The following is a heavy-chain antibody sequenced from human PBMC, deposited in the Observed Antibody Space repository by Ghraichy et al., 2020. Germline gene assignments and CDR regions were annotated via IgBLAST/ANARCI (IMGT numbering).Heavy chain of an antibody. Sequence: ETQSLTCAASGFTFSGYAMSWVRQAPGKGLEWVSTITWNSASTRYADSVKGRSTISRDNYKNAVYLQVTSLREDDTAVYFCAKTGDSGWFYDYWGRGTLVTVSS. J-gene: IGHJ4*02. CDR1: GFTFSGYA. V-gene: IGHV3-23*01. CDR3: AKTGDSGWFYDY. D-gene: IGHD6-19*01. CDR2: ITWNSAST.